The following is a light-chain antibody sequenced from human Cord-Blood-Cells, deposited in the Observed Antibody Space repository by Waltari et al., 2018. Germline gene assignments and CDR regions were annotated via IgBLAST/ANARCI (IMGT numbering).Light chain of an antibody. CDR2: EVS. J-gene: IGLJ1*01. Sequence: QSALTQPASVSGSPGQSITISCTGTSSDVGGYNYVSWYQQHPGKAPKLMIYEVSNRPSGVSKRFYGSKSGNTASLTISGLQAEDEADYYCSSYTSSSTYVFGTGTKVTVL. V-gene: IGLV2-14*01. CDR1: SSDVGGYNY. CDR3: SSYTSSSTYV.